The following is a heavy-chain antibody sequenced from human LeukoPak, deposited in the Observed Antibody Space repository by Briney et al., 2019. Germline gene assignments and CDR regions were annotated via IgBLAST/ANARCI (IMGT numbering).Heavy chain of an antibody. CDR3: ARERIAARRGTPGY. Sequence: ASVKVSCKASGYTFTGYYMHWVRQAPGQGLEWMGWINPNSGGTNYAQKFQGRVTMTRATSISTAYMELSRLRSDDTAVYYCARERIAARRGTPGYWGQGNLVTVSS. D-gene: IGHD6-6*01. CDR1: GYTFTGYY. CDR2: INPNSGGT. J-gene: IGHJ4*02. V-gene: IGHV1-2*02.